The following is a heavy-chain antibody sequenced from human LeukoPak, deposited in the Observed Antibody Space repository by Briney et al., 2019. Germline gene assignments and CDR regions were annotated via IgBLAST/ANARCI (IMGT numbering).Heavy chain of an antibody. Sequence: EASVRVSCKVSGYTLSELSMHWVRQAPGKGLEWMGGFDPEDGETIYAQKFQGRVTMTEDTSTDTAYMELRSLRSDDTAVYSCARDLTPTMIVVAPDAFDIWGQGTMVTVSS. CDR3: ARDLTPTMIVVAPDAFDI. D-gene: IGHD3-22*01. V-gene: IGHV1-24*01. J-gene: IGHJ3*02. CDR2: FDPEDGET. CDR1: GYTLSELS.